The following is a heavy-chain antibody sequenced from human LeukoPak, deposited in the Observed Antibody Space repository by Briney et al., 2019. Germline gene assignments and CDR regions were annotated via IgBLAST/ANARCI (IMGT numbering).Heavy chain of an antibody. D-gene: IGHD3-22*01. Sequence: GGSLRLSCGASGFSFSGYSYNWVRQAPGKGLEWLSYINAGSTLIYYADSVKGRFTISRDNARNSLYLQMNNLRVEDTGIYYCATSHDSSGNNWGQGTLVTVSS. CDR3: ATSHDSSGNN. V-gene: IGHV3-21*06. CDR2: INAGSTLI. J-gene: IGHJ4*02. CDR1: GFSFSGYS.